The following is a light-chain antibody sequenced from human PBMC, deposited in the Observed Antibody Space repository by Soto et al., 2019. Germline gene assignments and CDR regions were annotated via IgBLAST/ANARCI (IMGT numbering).Light chain of an antibody. J-gene: IGKJ1*01. V-gene: IGKV1-5*01. Sequence: DIQMTQSPSTLSASVGDRVTITCRASQSISSWLAWYQQKPGKAPKLLIYDASSLESGVQSRFSGSGYGTEFTLTISSLQPDDFATYYCQQYNSYPWTFGKGTKVEIK. CDR1: QSISSW. CDR2: DAS. CDR3: QQYNSYPWT.